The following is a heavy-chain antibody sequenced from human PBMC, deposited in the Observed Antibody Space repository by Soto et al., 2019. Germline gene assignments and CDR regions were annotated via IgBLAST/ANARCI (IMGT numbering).Heavy chain of an antibody. CDR3: AREAAVATGWFDP. CDR2: IYYSGST. Sequence: SETLSITCTVSGGSISSGGYYWSWIRQHPGKGLELIGYIYYSGSTYYNPSLKSRVTMSVDTSKNQFSLKLSSVTAADTAVYYCAREAAVATGWFDPWGQGTLVTVSS. J-gene: IGHJ5*02. CDR1: GGSISSGGYY. D-gene: IGHD3-9*01. V-gene: IGHV4-31*03.